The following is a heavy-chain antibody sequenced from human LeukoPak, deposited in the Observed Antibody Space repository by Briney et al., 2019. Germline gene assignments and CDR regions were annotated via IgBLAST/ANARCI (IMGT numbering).Heavy chain of an antibody. D-gene: IGHD1-26*01. CDR2: INHSGST. CDR3: ARPRLVRSYYWFDP. J-gene: IGHJ5*02. V-gene: IGHV4-34*01. Sequence: SETLSLTCAVYGGSFSGYYWSWIRQPPGKGLEWIGEINHSGSTNYNPSLKSRVTISVDTSKNQFSLKLSSVTAADTAVYYCARPRLVRSYYWFDPWGQETLVTVSS. CDR1: GGSFSGYY.